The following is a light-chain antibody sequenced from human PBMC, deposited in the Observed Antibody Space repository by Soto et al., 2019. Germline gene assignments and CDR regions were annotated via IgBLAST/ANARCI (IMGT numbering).Light chain of an antibody. Sequence: EIVMTHSPATLSVSPGERATLSCRASQSVRDNLAWYQQKPGQAPRLLIYGASTRATGIPARFSGSGSGTEFTLTISRLHSEDVAHYCWQQSNNWPYTFGQGTKLEIK. J-gene: IGKJ2*01. CDR1: QSVRDN. V-gene: IGKV3-15*01. CDR3: QQSNNWPYT. CDR2: GAS.